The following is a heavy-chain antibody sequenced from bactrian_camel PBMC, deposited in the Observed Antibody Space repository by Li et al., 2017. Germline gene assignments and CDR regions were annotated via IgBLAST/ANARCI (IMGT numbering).Heavy chain of an antibody. V-gene: IGHV3S53*01. Sequence: VQLVESGGESVQAGGSLRLSCVASGATQDIGCMGWFRQVPGLEREGIGSIDSDGITTYADSLKARFTISRGNAKSTLYLQMNNLKPEDTAMYYCAADRALDDDCYVGSLYTDFAFWGQGTQVTVS. J-gene: IGHJ6*01. D-gene: IGHD3*01. CDR3: AADRALDDDCYVGSLYTDFAF. CDR1: GATQDIGC. CDR2: IDSDGIT.